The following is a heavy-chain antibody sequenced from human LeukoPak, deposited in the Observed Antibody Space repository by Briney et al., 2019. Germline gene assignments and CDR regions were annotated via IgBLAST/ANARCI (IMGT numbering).Heavy chain of an antibody. D-gene: IGHD6-19*01. V-gene: IGHV3-20*04. CDR2: INWNGGST. J-gene: IGHJ6*03. CDR3: ARIPVAGSYYYYMDV. CDR1: GFTFDDYG. Sequence: GGSLRLSCAASGFTFDDYGMSWVRQAPGKGLEWVSGINWNGGSTGYADSVKGRFTISRDNAKNSLYLQMNSLRAEDTALYYCARIPVAGSYYYYMDVWGKGTTVTVSS.